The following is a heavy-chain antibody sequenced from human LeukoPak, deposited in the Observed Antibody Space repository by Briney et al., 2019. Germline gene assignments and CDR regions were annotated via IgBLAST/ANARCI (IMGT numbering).Heavy chain of an antibody. CDR3: ARGGDYGSGSYYVDGFDP. Sequence: SETLSLTCAVYGGSFSGYYWGWIRQPPGKGLEWIGSIYHSGSTYYNPSLKSRVTISVDTSKNQFSLKLSSVTAADTAVYYCARGGDYGSGSYYVDGFDPWGQGTLVTVSS. CDR1: GGSFSGYY. D-gene: IGHD3-10*01. V-gene: IGHV4-38-2*01. CDR2: IYHSGST. J-gene: IGHJ5*02.